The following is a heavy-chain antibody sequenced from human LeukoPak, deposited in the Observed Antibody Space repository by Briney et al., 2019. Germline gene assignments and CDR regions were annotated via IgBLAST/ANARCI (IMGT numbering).Heavy chain of an antibody. D-gene: IGHD2-8*01. CDR2: ISGSGGST. CDR3: AKDWGVSGEEDY. Sequence: GGSLRLSCAASGFTFSSSAMSWVRQAPGKGLEWVSAISGSGGSTYYADSVKGRFTISRDNSKYTLYLRMNSLRAEDTAVYYCAKDWGVSGEEDYWGQGTLVTVSS. CDR1: GFTFSSSA. J-gene: IGHJ4*02. V-gene: IGHV3-23*01.